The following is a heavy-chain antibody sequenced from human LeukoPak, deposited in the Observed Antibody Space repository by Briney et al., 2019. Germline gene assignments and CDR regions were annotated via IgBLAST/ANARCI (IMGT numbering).Heavy chain of an antibody. CDR1: GGSISSGSYY. D-gene: IGHD3-10*01. Sequence: SQTLSFTCTVSGGSISSGSYYWSWVRQPAGKGLEWIGRIYTSGSTNYNPSLKSRVTISVDTSKNQFSLKLSSVTAADTAVYYCAREVIWDWDRSLGSGLDYWGQGTLVTVSS. CDR3: AREVIWDWDRSLGSGLDY. J-gene: IGHJ4*02. V-gene: IGHV4-61*02. CDR2: IYTSGST.